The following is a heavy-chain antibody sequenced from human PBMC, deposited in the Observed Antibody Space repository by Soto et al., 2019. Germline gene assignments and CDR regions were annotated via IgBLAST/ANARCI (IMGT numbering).Heavy chain of an antibody. CDR2: INYSGNT. V-gene: IGHV4-59*01. D-gene: IGHD1-20*01. CDR3: ARGTRALITSFFAY. Sequence: PSETLSLTCTVSGGSISTYFWSWIRQPPGKGPEWLGYINYSGNTNYNPSLKNRATMSIDTSKKEFSLSLRSATAADTATYYCARGTRALITSFFAYWGQGIPVTVSS. J-gene: IGHJ4*02. CDR1: GGSISTYF.